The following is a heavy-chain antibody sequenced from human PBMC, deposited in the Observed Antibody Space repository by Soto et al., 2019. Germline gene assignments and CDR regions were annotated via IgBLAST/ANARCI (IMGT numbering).Heavy chain of an antibody. CDR3: AITSLTIFDSSIDYYGMGV. CDR2: MYHSGST. V-gene: IGHV4-30-2*05. D-gene: IGHD3-3*01. Sequence: SETLSLTCAVSGGSISSGGYSWSWIRQPPGKGLEWIGYMYHSGSTHYSPSLKSRVSITVDTSKNQFSLNLASVSAEDTAVYYCAITSLTIFDSSIDYYGMGVSGLGTTLTVSS. CDR1: GGSISSGGYS. J-gene: IGHJ6*02.